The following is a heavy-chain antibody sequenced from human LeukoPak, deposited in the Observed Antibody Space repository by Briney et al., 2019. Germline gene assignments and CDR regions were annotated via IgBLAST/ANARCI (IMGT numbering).Heavy chain of an antibody. CDR2: IYNSGST. CDR1: GGSISSSSYY. Sequence: PSETLSLTCTVSGGSISSSSYYWGWIRQPPGKGLEWIGSIYNSGSTYYNPSLKSRVTISVDTSKNRFSLKLSSVTAADTAVYFCARREYYDSSGYRWGQGTLVTVSS. V-gene: IGHV4-39*01. J-gene: IGHJ4*02. D-gene: IGHD3-22*01. CDR3: ARREYYDSSGYR.